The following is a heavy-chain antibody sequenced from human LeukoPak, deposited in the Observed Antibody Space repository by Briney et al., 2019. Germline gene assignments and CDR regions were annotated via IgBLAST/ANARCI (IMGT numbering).Heavy chain of an antibody. CDR1: GFTFSSYS. V-gene: IGHV3-21*01. D-gene: IGHD5-12*01. J-gene: IGHJ1*01. CDR2: ISSSSSYI. CDR3: ATDPAAYSGYDTDH. Sequence: PGGSLRLSCAASGFTFSSYSMSWVRQAPGKGLEWVSSISSSSSYIYYADSVKGRFTISRDNAKNSLYLQMNSLRAEDTAAYHYATDPAAYSGYDTDHWGQDTRVTVSS.